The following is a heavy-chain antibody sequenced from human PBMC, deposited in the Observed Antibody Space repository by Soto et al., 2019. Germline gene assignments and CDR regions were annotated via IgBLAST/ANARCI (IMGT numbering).Heavy chain of an antibody. CDR3: ARHRGYYDILTGYYTELNFDY. J-gene: IGHJ4*02. D-gene: IGHD3-9*01. Sequence: PAETLTLTCTVSGGSISSSSYYWGWIRPPPGQGLECIGSIYYSGPTYYNSSLKSQVTISVDTSKNQFSLKLSSVTAADTAVYYCARHRGYYDILTGYYTELNFDYWGQGTLVTVSS. CDR1: GGSISSSSYY. V-gene: IGHV4-39*01. CDR2: IYYSGPT.